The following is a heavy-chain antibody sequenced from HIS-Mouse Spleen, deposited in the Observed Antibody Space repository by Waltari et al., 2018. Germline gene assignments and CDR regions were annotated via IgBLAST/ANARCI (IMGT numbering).Heavy chain of an antibody. D-gene: IGHD2-21*02. J-gene: IGHJ4*02. Sequence: QITLKESGPTLVKPTQTLTLTCTFSGFSLSTSGVGVGWIRQPPGKALEWLALIYWNDDKRYSPSLKSRLTITKDTSKNQVVLTMTNMDPVDTATYYCAHSCVLGDGVDYWGQGTLVTVSS. CDR3: AHSCVLGDGVDY. CDR2: IYWNDDK. V-gene: IGHV2-5*01. CDR1: GFSLSTSGVG.